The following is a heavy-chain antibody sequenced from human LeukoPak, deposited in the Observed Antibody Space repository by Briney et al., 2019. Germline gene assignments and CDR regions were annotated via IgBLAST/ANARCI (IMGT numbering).Heavy chain of an antibody. CDR1: GFTFSSYS. V-gene: IGHV3-21*01. CDR2: ISSSSSYI. CDR3: ARAQAEYSGSFLGYYYYGMDV. D-gene: IGHD1-26*01. J-gene: IGHJ6*02. Sequence: PGGSLRLSCAASGFTFSSYSMNWVRQAPGKGLEWDSSISSSSSYIYYADSVKGRFTISRDNAKNSLYLQMNSLRAEDTAVYYCARAQAEYSGSFLGYYYYGMDVWGQGTTVTVSS.